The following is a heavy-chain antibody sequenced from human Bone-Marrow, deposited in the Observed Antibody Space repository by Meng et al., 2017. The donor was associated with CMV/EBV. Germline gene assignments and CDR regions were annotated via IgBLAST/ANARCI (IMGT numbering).Heavy chain of an antibody. D-gene: IGHD6-13*01. J-gene: IGHJ5*02. V-gene: IGHV3-48*03. CDR1: GFTFSSYA. Sequence: GESLKISCAASGFTFSSYAMHWVRQAPGKGLEWVSYISSSGSTIYYADSVKGRFTISRDNAKNSLYLQMNSLRAEDTAVYYCAREQQLAGFDPWGQGTLVTVSS. CDR3: AREQQLAGFDP. CDR2: ISSSGSTI.